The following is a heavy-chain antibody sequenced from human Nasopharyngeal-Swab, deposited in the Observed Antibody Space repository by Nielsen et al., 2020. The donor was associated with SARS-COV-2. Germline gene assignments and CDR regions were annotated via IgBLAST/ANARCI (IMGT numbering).Heavy chain of an antibody. V-gene: IGHV3-21*04. CDR2: ISSSSSYI. Sequence: GESLKISCAASGFTFSSYSMNWVRQAPGKGLEWVSSISSSSSYIYYADSVRGRFTVTRHISENTLYLQMNSLRAEDTAVYYCASSPSRGWYEYHLDNWGQGTLVTVSS. CDR1: GFTFSSYS. J-gene: IGHJ4*02. CDR3: ASSPSRGWYEYHLDN. D-gene: IGHD6-19*01.